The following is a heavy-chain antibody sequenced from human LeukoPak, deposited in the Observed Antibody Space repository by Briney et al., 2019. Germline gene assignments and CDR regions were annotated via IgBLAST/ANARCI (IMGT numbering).Heavy chain of an antibody. Sequence: GGSLRLSCAASGFTFSSYHMNWVRQAPGKGLEWVSYISSSGSPTHYADSVKGRFTISRDNSKNTLYLQMNSLRAEDTAVYYCARGRAVSGTYFDYWGQGTLVSVSS. J-gene: IGHJ4*02. V-gene: IGHV3-48*03. CDR2: ISSSGSPT. D-gene: IGHD6-19*01. CDR3: ARGRAVSGTYFDY. CDR1: GFTFSSYH.